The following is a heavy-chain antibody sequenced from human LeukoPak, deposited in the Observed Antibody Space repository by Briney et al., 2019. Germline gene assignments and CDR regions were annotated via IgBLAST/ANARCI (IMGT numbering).Heavy chain of an antibody. CDR3: ARGYNILTGYYYFDY. CDR1: GGSISSSSYY. D-gene: IGHD3-9*01. Sequence: SETLSLTCTVSGGSISSSSYYWGWIRQPPGKGLEWIGSIYYSGSTYYNPSLKSRVTISVDTSKNQFSLKLNSVTAADTAVYYCARGYNILTGYYYFDYWGQGTLVTVSS. J-gene: IGHJ4*02. V-gene: IGHV4-39*07. CDR2: IYYSGST.